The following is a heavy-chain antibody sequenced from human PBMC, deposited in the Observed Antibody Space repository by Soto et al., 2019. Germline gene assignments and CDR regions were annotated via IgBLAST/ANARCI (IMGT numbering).Heavy chain of an antibody. CDR2: IVVGSGNT. D-gene: IGHD3-3*01. Sequence: SVKVSCKASGFTFTSSAVQWVRQARGQRLEWIGWIVVGSGNTNYAQKFQERVTITRDMSTSTAYMELSSLRSEDTAVYYCAASFWSGYYTYYYYGMDVWGQGTTVTVSS. J-gene: IGHJ6*02. V-gene: IGHV1-58*01. CDR3: AASFWSGYYTYYYYGMDV. CDR1: GFTFTSSA.